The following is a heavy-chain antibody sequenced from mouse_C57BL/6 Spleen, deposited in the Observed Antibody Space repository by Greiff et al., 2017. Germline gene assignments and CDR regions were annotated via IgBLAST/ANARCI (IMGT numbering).Heavy chain of an antibody. D-gene: IGHD2-4*01. J-gene: IGHJ3*01. Sequence: VQLQQSGPGLVQPSQSLSITCTVSGFSLTSYGVHWVRQSPGKGLEWLGVIWSGGSTDYNAAFISRLSISKDNSKSQVFFKMNSLQADDTAIYYCARNGNDYDGEGFAYWGQGTLVTVSA. CDR3: ARNGNDYDGEGFAY. CDR1: GFSLTSYG. CDR2: IWSGGST. V-gene: IGHV2-2*01.